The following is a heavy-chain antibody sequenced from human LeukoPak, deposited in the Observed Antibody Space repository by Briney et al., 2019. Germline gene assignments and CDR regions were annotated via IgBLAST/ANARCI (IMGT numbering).Heavy chain of an antibody. CDR3: ARDLGIFGVATGAFDI. J-gene: IGHJ3*02. Sequence: GASVKVSCKASGGTFSSYAISWVRQAPGQGLEWMGGIIPIFGTANYAQKFQGRVTITADESTSTAYMELSSLRSEDTAVYYCARDLGIFGVATGAFDIWGQGTMVTVSS. CDR2: IIPIFGTA. CDR1: GGTFSSYA. V-gene: IGHV1-69*13. D-gene: IGHD3-3*01.